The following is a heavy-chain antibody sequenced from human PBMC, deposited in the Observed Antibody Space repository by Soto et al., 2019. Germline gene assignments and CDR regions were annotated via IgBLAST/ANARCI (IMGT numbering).Heavy chain of an antibody. J-gene: IGHJ4*02. CDR3: ANYQSPLRVFDS. CDR2: IGPGGDT. CDR1: GFTFKNYA. Sequence: PGGSLRLSCETSGFTFKNYAMSWVRQAPGKGLEWVSSIGPGGDTHYADSVKGRFTISRDNSRNMLSLQMNSLGAEDTTVYYCANYQSPLRVFDSWGQGTLVTV. D-gene: IGHD2-2*01. V-gene: IGHV3-23*01.